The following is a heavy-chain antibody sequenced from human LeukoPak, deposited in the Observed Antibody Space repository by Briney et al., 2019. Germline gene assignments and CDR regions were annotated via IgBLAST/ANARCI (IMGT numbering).Heavy chain of an antibody. V-gene: IGHV4-59*01. Sequence: SETLSLTCTVSGGSISSYYWSWIRQPPGKGLEWIGYIYYSGSTNYNPSLKSRVTISVDTSKNQFSLKLSSVTAADTAVYYCARAAFLEWLPKTGQYYYCYYMDVWSKGTTVTVSS. J-gene: IGHJ6*03. CDR2: IYYSGST. CDR3: ARAAFLEWLPKTGQYYYCYYMDV. D-gene: IGHD3-3*02. CDR1: GGSISSYY.